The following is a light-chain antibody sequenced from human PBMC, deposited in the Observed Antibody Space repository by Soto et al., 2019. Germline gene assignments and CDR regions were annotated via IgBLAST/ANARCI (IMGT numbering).Light chain of an antibody. CDR1: QSISSY. CDR2: AAS. V-gene: IGKV1-39*01. J-gene: IGKJ1*01. CDR3: QQSYSPLWT. Sequence: DLQMTQSPSSLSASVGDRVTITCRASQSISSYVNWYQQKPGKAPKLLIYAASSLQSGVPSRFSGSESGTDFTLTISSLQPEDFATYYCQQSYSPLWTFGQGTKVEIK.